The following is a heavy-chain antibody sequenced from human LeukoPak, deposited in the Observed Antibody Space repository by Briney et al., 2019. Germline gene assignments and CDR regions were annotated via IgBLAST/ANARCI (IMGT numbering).Heavy chain of an antibody. CDR3: AKDLSAVAGLIDY. J-gene: IGHJ4*02. CDR1: GFTFSNHA. V-gene: IGHV3-23*01. CDR2: ISGSDGST. D-gene: IGHD6-19*01. Sequence: GGSLRLSCAASGFTFSNHAMNWVRQAPGKGLEWVSAISGSDGSTYYADSVKGRFTISRDNSKNTLYLQMNSLRAEDTAKYYCAKDLSAVAGLIDYWGQGTLVTVSS.